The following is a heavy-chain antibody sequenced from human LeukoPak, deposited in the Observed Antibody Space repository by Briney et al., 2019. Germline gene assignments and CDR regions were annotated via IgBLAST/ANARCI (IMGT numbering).Heavy chain of an antibody. J-gene: IGHJ6*03. V-gene: IGHV4-59*01. Sequence: PSETLSLTCTVSGGSLSSYYWSWIRQPPGKGLEWIGYIYYSGSTNYNPSLKSRVTISVDTSKNQFSLKLSSVTAADTAVYYCARVRSGSYYYYYMDVWGKGTTVTVSS. D-gene: IGHD1-26*01. CDR3: ARVRSGSYYYYYMDV. CDR2: IYYSGST. CDR1: GGSLSSYY.